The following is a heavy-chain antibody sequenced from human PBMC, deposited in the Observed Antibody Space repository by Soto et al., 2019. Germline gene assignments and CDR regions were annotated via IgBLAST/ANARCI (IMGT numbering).Heavy chain of an antibody. CDR1: GGSISSYY. CDR3: ASERGGAPRWNDDAFDI. Sequence: SETLSLTCTVSGGSISSYYWSWIRQPAGKGLEWIGRIYTSGSTNYNPSLKSRVTMSVDTSKNQFSLKLSSVTAADTAVYYCASERGGAPRWNDDAFDIWGQGTMVTVSS. V-gene: IGHV4-4*07. J-gene: IGHJ3*02. CDR2: IYTSGST. D-gene: IGHD1-1*01.